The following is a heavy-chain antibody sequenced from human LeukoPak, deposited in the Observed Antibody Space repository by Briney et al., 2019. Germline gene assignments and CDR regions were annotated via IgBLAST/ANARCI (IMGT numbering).Heavy chain of an antibody. D-gene: IGHD5-18*01. J-gene: IGHJ4*02. CDR1: GYSFTSYW. CDR2: IYPGDSDT. Sequence: KPGESLKISCKGSGYSFTSYWIGWVREMPGKGLEWMGVIYPGDSDTRYSPSFQGQVPIFAGKSIRPAYLQWSSLKASDTAMYYCARRSGYGWRFDYWGQGPRVTVSS. CDR3: ARRSGYGWRFDY. V-gene: IGHV5-51*03.